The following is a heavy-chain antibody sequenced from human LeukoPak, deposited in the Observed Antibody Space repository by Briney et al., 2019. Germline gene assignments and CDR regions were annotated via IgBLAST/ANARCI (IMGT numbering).Heavy chain of an antibody. V-gene: IGHV1-18*01. Sequence: ASVKLSCKASGYTFTIYGISWVRQAPGQGREWMGWISAYNGNTNYAQKLQGRVTMTTDTSTSTAYMELRSLRSDDTAVYYCARDPRSSGWYQFDYWGQGTLVTVSS. CDR1: GYTFTIYG. D-gene: IGHD6-19*01. CDR2: ISAYNGNT. J-gene: IGHJ4*02. CDR3: ARDPRSSGWYQFDY.